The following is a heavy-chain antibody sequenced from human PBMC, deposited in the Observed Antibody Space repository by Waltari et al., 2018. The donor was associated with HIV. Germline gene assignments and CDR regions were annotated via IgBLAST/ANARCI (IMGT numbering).Heavy chain of an antibody. V-gene: IGHV3-30*18. D-gene: IGHD3-16*01. J-gene: IGHJ4*02. CDR3: AKDSVLYLVSKIPLYIDY. CDR1: GFTFSSYG. CDR2: ISYDGSNK. Sequence: QVQLVESGGGVVQPGESLRLSCAASGFTFSSYGMHWVRQAPGTGLEWVAGISYDGSNKYYGDSVKGRFIISRDNSKNMLYLQMNSLRAEDTAVYYCAKDSVLYLVSKIPLYIDYWGQGTLVTVSS.